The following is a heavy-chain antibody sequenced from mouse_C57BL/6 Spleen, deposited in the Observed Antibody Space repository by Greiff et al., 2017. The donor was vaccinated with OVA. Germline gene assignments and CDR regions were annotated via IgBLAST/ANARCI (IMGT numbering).Heavy chain of an antibody. V-gene: IGHV1-64*01. CDR3: AREGEDGNFFAY. CDR2: IHPYSGST. CDR1: GYTFTSYW. J-gene: IGHJ3*01. Sequence: QVQLQQPGAELVKPGASVKLSCKASGYTFTSYWMHWVKQRPGQGLEWIGMIHPYSGSTNYNEKFKSKATLTVDKSSSPAYMQLSSLTSEDSAVYDCAREGEDGNFFAYWGQGTLVTVSA. D-gene: IGHD2-1*01.